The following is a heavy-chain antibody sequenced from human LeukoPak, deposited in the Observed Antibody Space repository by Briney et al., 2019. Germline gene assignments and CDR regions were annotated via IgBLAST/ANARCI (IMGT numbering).Heavy chain of an antibody. Sequence: PGGSLRLSCAASGFTFSSYTMSWVRQAPGKGLEWVSGISGSGGTTYYADSVQGRFTISRDNSKKTLFLQMSSLRAEDTAVYYCAKGDVVTAIFPLDYWGQGTLVIVSS. V-gene: IGHV3-23*01. D-gene: IGHD5-12*01. J-gene: IGHJ4*02. CDR3: AKGDVVTAIFPLDY. CDR1: GFTFSSYT. CDR2: ISGSGGTT.